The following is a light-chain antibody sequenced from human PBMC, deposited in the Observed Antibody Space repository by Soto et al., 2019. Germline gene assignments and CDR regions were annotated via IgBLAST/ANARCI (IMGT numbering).Light chain of an antibody. CDR2: AAS. J-gene: IGKJ3*01. V-gene: IGKV3-20*01. CDR3: QSYGGSPLFT. Sequence: EIVLTQSPGTLSLSPGERATLSCRASQSVDNNYLAWYQEKPGQAPRLLIYAASSRAPGIPDRFSGSGSGTDFTLTISRLEPEDFAVYYCQSYGGSPLFTFGPWTKVDIK. CDR1: QSVDNNY.